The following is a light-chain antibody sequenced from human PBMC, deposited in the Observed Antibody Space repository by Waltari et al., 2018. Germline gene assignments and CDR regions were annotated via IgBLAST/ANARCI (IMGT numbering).Light chain of an antibody. CDR1: NIGIRI. V-gene: IGLV3-21*04. CDR3: QVWDSNNDHAFWV. J-gene: IGLJ3*02. CDR2: SDT. Sequence: SYVLTQPPSVSVAPGETASIACGGNNIGIRIVHWYQQKPGQAPVLVIYSDTDRPSGIPERFSGSNSGNTATLTISRVEAGDEADYYCQVWDSNNDHAFWVFGGGTNLTVL.